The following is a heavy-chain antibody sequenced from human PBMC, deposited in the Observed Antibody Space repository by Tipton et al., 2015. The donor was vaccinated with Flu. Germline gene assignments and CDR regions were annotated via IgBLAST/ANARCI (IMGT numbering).Heavy chain of an antibody. CDR3: ARDGPPYSPTSGWFDP. J-gene: IGHJ5*02. CDR2: IRYDGSDK. Sequence: SLRLSCVASGFRVSSYGIHWVRQAPGKGLEWAAFIRYDGSDKYYADPVKGRFTISRDNSKNTLYLQMNSLRAEDTAVYFCARDGPPYSPTSGWFDPWGQGTLVTVSS. V-gene: IGHV3-30*02. D-gene: IGHD1-26*01. CDR1: GFRVSSYG.